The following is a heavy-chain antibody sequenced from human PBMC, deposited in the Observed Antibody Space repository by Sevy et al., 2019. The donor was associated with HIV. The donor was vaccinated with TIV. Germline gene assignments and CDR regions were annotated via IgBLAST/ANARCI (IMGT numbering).Heavy chain of an antibody. V-gene: IGHV1-18*01. CDR2: VTPYNGHK. D-gene: IGHD1-26*01. J-gene: IGHJ5*02. CDR3: ARCLGGLRPWEYNWFDP. Sequence: ASVKVSCKASGYTFASYGISWVRQAPGQGLEWMGWVTPYNGHKKYAQKVQGRVTMTTDTSTSTANMELRSLRSDDTAVYYCARCLGGLRPWEYNWFDPWGQGTLVTVSS. CDR1: GYTFASYG.